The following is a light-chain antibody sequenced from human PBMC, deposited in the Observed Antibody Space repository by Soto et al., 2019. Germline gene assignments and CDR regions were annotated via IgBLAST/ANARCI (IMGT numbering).Light chain of an antibody. Sequence: MMTQSPSTLCVSPWPRFTLSCRASQSVSTNLAWYQQKPGQGPRLIINGASARAAGVPARFSGSGSETDFTLTISSLQSEDFAVYYCQQYNNWPHTFGQGTRLEI. CDR2: GAS. J-gene: IGKJ5*01. V-gene: IGKV3-15*01. CDR1: QSVSTN. CDR3: QQYNNWPHT.